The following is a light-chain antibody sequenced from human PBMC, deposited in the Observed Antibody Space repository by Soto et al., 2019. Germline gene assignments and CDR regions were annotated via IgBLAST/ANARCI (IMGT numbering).Light chain of an antibody. CDR1: ESISSN. J-gene: IGKJ1*01. V-gene: IGKV3-15*01. CDR2: GAS. Sequence: EIVMTQSPGTLSVSPGEGVTISCRASESISSNLAWYQQKPGQAPRLLFYGASTRATGIPARFSGSGSGTEFTLTISSLQSEDFAVYSCQQYSNWPRTFGLGTKV. CDR3: QQYSNWPRT.